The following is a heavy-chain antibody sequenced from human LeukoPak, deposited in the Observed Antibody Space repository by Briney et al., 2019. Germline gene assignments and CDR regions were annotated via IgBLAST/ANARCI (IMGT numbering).Heavy chain of an antibody. CDR1: GYTFTGYY. J-gene: IGHJ4*02. D-gene: IGHD3-3*01. V-gene: IGHV1-2*06. CDR3: ARVGSGYYHNFDY. Sequence: ASVKVSFKASGYTFTGYYMHWVRQAPGQGLEWMGRINPNSGGTNYAQKFQGRVTMTRDTSISTAYMELSRLRSDDTAVYYCARVGSGYYHNFDYWGQGTLVTVSS. CDR2: INPNSGGT.